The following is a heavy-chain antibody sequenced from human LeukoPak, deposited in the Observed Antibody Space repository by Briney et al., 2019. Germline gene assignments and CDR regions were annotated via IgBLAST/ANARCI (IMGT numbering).Heavy chain of an antibody. CDR1: GFTFSSYG. Sequence: PGGSLRLSCAASGFTFSSYGMHWVRQAPGKGLEWVAVISYDGSNKYYADSVKGRFTISRDNSKNTLYLQMNSLRAEDTAVYYCAREYCKGGTCYNDAFDIWGQGTMVTVSS. CDR3: AREYCKGGTCYNDAFDI. D-gene: IGHD2-15*01. J-gene: IGHJ3*02. CDR2: ISYDGSNK. V-gene: IGHV3-30*03.